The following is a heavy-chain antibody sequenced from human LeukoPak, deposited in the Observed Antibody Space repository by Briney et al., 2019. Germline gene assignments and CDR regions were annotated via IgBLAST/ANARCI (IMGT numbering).Heavy chain of an antibody. D-gene: IGHD6-13*01. V-gene: IGHV3-30*04. Sequence: PGGSLRLSCAASGFTFSSYAMHWVHQAPGKGLEWVAVISYDGSNKYYADSVKGRFTISRDNSKNTLYLQMNSLRAEDTAVYYCARDTPLIAAETHIDYWGQGTLVTVSS. CDR1: GFTFSSYA. CDR3: ARDTPLIAAETHIDY. CDR2: ISYDGSNK. J-gene: IGHJ4*02.